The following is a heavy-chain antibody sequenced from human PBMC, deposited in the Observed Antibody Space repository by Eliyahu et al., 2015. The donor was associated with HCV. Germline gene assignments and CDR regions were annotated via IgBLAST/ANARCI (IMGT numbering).Heavy chain of an antibody. J-gene: IGHJ3*02. CDR3: ARDRRVAGTWYAFDI. V-gene: IGHV4-61*02. CDR1: GXSVSSGESY. Sequence: QVQLQESGPRLVKPSQTLSLSCTVSGXSVSSGESYWCWIRQSAGKGLEWIGRIYTSGNTNYNPSLKSRVTISLDTSENQFSLKLTSVTAADAALYYCARDRRVAGTWYAFDIWGQGTVVTVSS. D-gene: IGHD6-19*01. CDR2: IYTSGNT.